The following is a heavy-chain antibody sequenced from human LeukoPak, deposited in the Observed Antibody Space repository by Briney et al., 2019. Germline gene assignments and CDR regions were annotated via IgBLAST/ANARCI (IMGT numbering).Heavy chain of an antibody. CDR3: ARSQAAGTEGADY. Sequence: SETLSLTCSVSGVSISSSDYYWGWIRQPAGKGLEWIGRIYTIGTTNYNPSLKSRVTISVDTSKNQFSLKLSSVTAADTAVYFCARSQAAGTEGADYWGQGTLVTVSS. V-gene: IGHV4-61*02. J-gene: IGHJ4*02. CDR1: GVSISSSDYY. CDR2: IYTIGTT. D-gene: IGHD6-13*01.